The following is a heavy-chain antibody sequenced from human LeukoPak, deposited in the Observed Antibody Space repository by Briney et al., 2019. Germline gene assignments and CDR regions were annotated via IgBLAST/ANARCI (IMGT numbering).Heavy chain of an antibody. J-gene: IGHJ4*02. D-gene: IGHD1-7*01. V-gene: IGHV3-23*01. CDR3: AADVPNENYPFDY. CDR2: ISRNSGDYT. CDR1: GFTFSIYD. Sequence: PGGSLRLSCEASGFTFSIYDMYWVRQAPGKGLECVSSISRNSGDYTLYAASVKGRFTISRDNSRSTLYLQMNSLRAEDTAVYYCAADVPNENYPFDYCGQGTLVTVSS.